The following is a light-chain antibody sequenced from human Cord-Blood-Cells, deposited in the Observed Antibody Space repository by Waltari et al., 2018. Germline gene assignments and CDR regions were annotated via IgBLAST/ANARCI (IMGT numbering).Light chain of an antibody. V-gene: IGKV1-8*01. CDR1: QGISSY. Sequence: AIRMTQSPSSLSAYTGDRVTITCRASQGISSYLAWYQQQPGKAPKLLIYAASTLQSGVPSRFSGSGSGTDFTLTISCLQSEDFATYYCQQYYSYPPITFGPGTKVDIK. J-gene: IGKJ3*01. CDR3: QQYYSYPPIT. CDR2: AAS.